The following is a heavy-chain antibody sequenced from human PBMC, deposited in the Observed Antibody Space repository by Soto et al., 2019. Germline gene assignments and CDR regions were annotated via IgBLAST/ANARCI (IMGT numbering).Heavy chain of an antibody. CDR1: GFTFSSYW. V-gene: IGHV3-7*01. CDR3: AREKITGGMDV. D-gene: IGHD1-20*01. Sequence: EVQLVESGGGLVQPGGSLRLSCAASGFTFSSYWMSWVRQAPGKGLEWVANIKQDGSEKYYVDSVKGRFSISRDNAKNSLYLQINSLRAEDTAVYYCAREKITGGMDVWGQGTTVTVSS. J-gene: IGHJ6*02. CDR2: IKQDGSEK.